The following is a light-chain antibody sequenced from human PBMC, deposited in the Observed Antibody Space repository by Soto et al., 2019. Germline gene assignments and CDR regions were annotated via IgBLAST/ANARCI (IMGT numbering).Light chain of an antibody. V-gene: IGLV2-23*02. Sequence: QSALTQPASVSGSPGQSITISCTGTSSDVGNYNLVSWYQQHPGKAPKLMIYEVNKWPSGVSSRFSGSKSGNTASLTISGLQAEDEADYYCCSYAGTSTYVFGTGTKLTVL. CDR2: EVN. J-gene: IGLJ1*01. CDR3: CSYAGTSTYV. CDR1: SSDVGNYNL.